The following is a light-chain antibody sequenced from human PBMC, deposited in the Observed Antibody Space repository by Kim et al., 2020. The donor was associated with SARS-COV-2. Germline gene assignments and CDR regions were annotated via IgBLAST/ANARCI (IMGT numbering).Light chain of an antibody. V-gene: IGLV4-69*01. CDR1: SGHSSYA. CDR3: QTWSTGIRV. J-gene: IGLJ1*01. Sequence: QPVLTQSPSASASLGASVKLTCTLSSGHSSYAIAWHQQQPEKGPRYLMKLNSDGSHSKGDGIPDRFSGSRSGAERYLTISSLQSEDEADYYCQTWSTGIRVFGTGTKVTVL. CDR2: LNSDGSH.